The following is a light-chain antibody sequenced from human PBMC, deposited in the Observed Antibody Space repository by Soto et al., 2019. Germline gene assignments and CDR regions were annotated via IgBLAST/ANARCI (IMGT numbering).Light chain of an antibody. CDR2: AAS. CDR1: QGISSY. CDR3: QHADSFPLIT. J-gene: IGKJ5*01. V-gene: IGKV1-8*01. Sequence: AIRMTQSPSSFSASTGDRVTITCRASQGISSYLAWYQQKPGKAPKLLIYAASTLQSGVPSRFSGSGSGTDFTLTISCLQSEDFATYYCQHADSFPLITFGQGTRLEI.